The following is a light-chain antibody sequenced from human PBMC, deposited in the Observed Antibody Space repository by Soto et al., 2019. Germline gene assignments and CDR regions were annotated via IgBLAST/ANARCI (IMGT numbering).Light chain of an antibody. CDR3: QQSYSTPRT. Sequence: DIQMTQSPSSLSASVGDRVTITCRASQSISSYLNWYQQKPGKAPKLLIYAASSLQSGVPSRFSGRGSGTDFTLTISSLQPEDVASYFCQQSYSTPRTFGQWTKLEIK. CDR2: AAS. V-gene: IGKV1-39*01. J-gene: IGKJ2*01. CDR1: QSISSY.